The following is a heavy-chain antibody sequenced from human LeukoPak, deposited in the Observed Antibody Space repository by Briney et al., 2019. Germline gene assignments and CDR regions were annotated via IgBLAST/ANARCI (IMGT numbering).Heavy chain of an antibody. Sequence: ASVKVSCKASGYTFTSYFMHWVRQAPGQGLEWMGIINPSGGSTGYAQKFQGRVTMTRDTSTSTVYMELSSLRSDDTAVYYCARWDTSMVTLDYWGQGTPVTVSS. CDR3: ARWDTSMVTLDY. CDR2: INPSGGST. D-gene: IGHD5-18*01. CDR1: GYTFTSYF. J-gene: IGHJ4*02. V-gene: IGHV1-46*01.